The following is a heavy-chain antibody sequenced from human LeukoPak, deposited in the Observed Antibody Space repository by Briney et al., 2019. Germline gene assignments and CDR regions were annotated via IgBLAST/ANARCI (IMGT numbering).Heavy chain of an antibody. Sequence: ASVKVSFKASGYTFSGYYMHWVRQAPGQGLEWMGWINPNSGGTNYAQTFQGRVTMTRDTSISTASMELSRLTPDDTAVYYCARGGVGATTYWGQGTLVTVSS. V-gene: IGHV1-2*02. CDR1: GYTFSGYY. J-gene: IGHJ4*02. CDR3: ARGGVGATTY. CDR2: INPNSGGT. D-gene: IGHD1-26*01.